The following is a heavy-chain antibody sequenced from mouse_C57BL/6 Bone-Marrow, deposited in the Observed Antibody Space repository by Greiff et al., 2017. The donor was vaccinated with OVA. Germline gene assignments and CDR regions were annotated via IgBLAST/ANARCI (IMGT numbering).Heavy chain of an antibody. CDR1: GYTFTSYG. CDR3: ARSRITTVSGYFDV. Sequence: QVHVKQSGAELARPGASVKLSCKASGYTFTSYGISWVKQRTGQGLEWIGEIYPRSGNTYYNEKFKGKATLTADKSSSTAYMELRSLTSEDSAVYFGARSRITTVSGYFDVWGTGTTVTVSS. D-gene: IGHD1-1*01. V-gene: IGHV1-81*01. CDR2: IYPRSGNT. J-gene: IGHJ1*03.